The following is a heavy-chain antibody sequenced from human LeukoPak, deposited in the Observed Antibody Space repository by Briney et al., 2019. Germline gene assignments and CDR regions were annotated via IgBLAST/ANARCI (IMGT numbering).Heavy chain of an antibody. V-gene: IGHV1-8*01. Sequence: ASVKVSCKASGYTFTSYDINWVRQATGQGLEWIGWMNPNSGNTGYAQKFQGRVTMTRNTSISTAYMELSSLRSEDTAVYYCXRIYCTNGVCQFDYWGQGTLVTVSS. D-gene: IGHD2-8*01. CDR1: GYTFTSYD. J-gene: IGHJ4*02. CDR3: XRIYCTNGVCQFDY. CDR2: MNPNSGNT.